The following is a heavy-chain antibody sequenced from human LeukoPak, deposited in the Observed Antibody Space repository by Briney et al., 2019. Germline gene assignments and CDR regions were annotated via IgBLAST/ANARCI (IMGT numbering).Heavy chain of an antibody. CDR1: GGSISSYY. Sequence: PSETLSLTCTVSGGSISSYYWSWIRQPPGKGLEWIGYIYYSGSTNYNPSLKSRVTISVDTSKNQFSPKLSSVTAADTAVYYCARGYRGVYMDVWGKGTTVTISS. J-gene: IGHJ6*03. D-gene: IGHD1-14*01. V-gene: IGHV4-59*01. CDR2: IYYSGST. CDR3: ARGYRGVYMDV.